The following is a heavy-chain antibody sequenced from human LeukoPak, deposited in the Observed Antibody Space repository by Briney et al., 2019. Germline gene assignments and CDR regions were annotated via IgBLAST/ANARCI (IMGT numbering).Heavy chain of an antibody. V-gene: IGHV3-21*01. J-gene: IGHJ4*02. CDR3: ARGPLDGVQAVAGTVDY. CDR2: ISSSSSYI. Sequence: KPGGSLRLSCAASGFTVSSNYMSWVRQAPGKGLEWVSSISSSSSYIYYADSVKGRFTISRDNAKNSLYLQMNSLRAEDTAVYYCARGPLDGVQAVAGTVDYWGQGTLVTVSS. CDR1: GFTVSSNY. D-gene: IGHD6-19*01.